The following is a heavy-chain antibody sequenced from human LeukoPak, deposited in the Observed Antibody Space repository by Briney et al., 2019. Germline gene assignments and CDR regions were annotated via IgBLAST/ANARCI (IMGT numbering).Heavy chain of an antibody. CDR3: ARGDYPLGSKGSFDY. D-gene: IGHD4-17*01. V-gene: IGHV3-21*01. CDR2: ISSSSSYI. Sequence: ETLSLTCAVYGGSFSGYYWSWVRQAPGKGLEWVSSISSSSSYIYYADSVKGRFTITRDNAKNSLSLQMNSLRAEDTAVYYCARGDYPLGSKGSFDYWGQGTLVTVSS. CDR1: GGSFSGYY. J-gene: IGHJ4*02.